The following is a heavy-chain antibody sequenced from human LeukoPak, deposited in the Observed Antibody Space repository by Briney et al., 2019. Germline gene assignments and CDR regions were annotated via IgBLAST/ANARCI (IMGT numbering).Heavy chain of an antibody. J-gene: IGHJ3*02. CDR2: TWYDGSNN. CDR3: ARDRYFGSDGFDI. D-gene: IGHD3-10*01. CDR1: GFSFSEHG. V-gene: IGHV3-33*01. Sequence: GGSLRLSCAASGFSFSEHGMHRVRQAPGKGPEWVTVTWYDGSNNHYADSVKGRFTISRDNSKNTVFLEMNSLRAEDTAVYHCARDRYFGSDGFDIWGPGTMVTVSS.